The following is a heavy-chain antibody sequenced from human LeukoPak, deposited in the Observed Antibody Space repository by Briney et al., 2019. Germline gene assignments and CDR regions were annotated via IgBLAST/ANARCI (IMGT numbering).Heavy chain of an antibody. D-gene: IGHD3-10*01. V-gene: IGHV3-7*03. CDR2: IKEDGSEK. CDR1: GFTLTTYW. Sequence: GGSLRLSCAASGFTLTTYWMTWVRQAPGKGLEWVANIKEDGSEKYYVDSVKGRFTISRDNAKNTLYLQMNSLRAEDTALYYCAKGPRDHYYMDVWGKGTTVTVSS. CDR3: AKGPRDHYYMDV. J-gene: IGHJ6*03.